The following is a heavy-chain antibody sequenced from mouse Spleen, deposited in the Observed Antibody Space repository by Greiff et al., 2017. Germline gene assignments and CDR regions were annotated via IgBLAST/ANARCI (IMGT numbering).Heavy chain of an antibody. D-gene: IGHD2-1*01. CDR3: ARFGYYGNYDYAMDY. CDR2: ISSGSSTI. Sequence: EVHLVESGGGLVQPGGSRKLSCAASGFTFSSFGMHWVRQAPEKGLEWVAYISSGSSTIYYADTVKGRFTISRDNPKNTLFLQMTSLRSEDTAMYYCARFGYYGNYDYAMDYWGQGTSVTVSS. J-gene: IGHJ4*01. V-gene: IGHV5-17*02. CDR1: GFTFSSFG.